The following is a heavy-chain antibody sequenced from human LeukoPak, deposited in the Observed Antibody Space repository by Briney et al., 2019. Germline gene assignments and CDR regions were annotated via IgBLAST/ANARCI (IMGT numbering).Heavy chain of an antibody. Sequence: SVKVSCKASGGTFISYAISWVRQAPGQGLEWMGGIIPIFGTANYAQKFQGRVTITADESTSTAYMELSSLRSEDTAVYYCARDATSSSSWTTKFDYWGQGTLVTVSS. CDR2: IIPIFGTA. V-gene: IGHV1-69*13. D-gene: IGHD6-13*01. J-gene: IGHJ4*02. CDR1: GGTFISYA. CDR3: ARDATSSSSWTTKFDY.